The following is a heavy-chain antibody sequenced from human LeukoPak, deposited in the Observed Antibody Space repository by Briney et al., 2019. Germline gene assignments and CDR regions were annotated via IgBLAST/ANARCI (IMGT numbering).Heavy chain of an antibody. Sequence: SETLSLTCTVSGGSISSYYWSWIRQPPGKGLEWIGYIYYSGTTNYNPSLKSRVTISADTSKNQFSLKLSSVTAADTAVYYCARVSWFPGTSYYYMDVWGKGTTVTVSS. V-gene: IGHV4-59*01. CDR3: ARVSWFPGTSYYYMDV. CDR2: IYYSGTT. J-gene: IGHJ6*03. D-gene: IGHD1-1*01. CDR1: GGSISSYY.